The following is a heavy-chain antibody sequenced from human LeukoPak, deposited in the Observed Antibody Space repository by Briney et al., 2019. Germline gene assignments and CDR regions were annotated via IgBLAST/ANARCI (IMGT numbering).Heavy chain of an antibody. D-gene: IGHD6-13*01. V-gene: IGHV4-4*07. CDR1: GGSFSGYY. J-gene: IGHJ5*02. CDR3: AREGSSHLNWFDP. CDR2: IYTSGST. Sequence: SETLSLTCAVYGGSFSGYYWSWIRQPPGKGLEWIGRIYTSGSTNYNPSLKSRVTMSVDTSKNQFSLKLSSVTAADTAVYYCAREGSSHLNWFDPWGQGTLVTVSS.